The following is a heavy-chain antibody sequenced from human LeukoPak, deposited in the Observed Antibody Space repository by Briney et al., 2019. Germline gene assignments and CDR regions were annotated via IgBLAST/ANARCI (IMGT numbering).Heavy chain of an antibody. CDR2: IYYSGST. CDR3: ASDLATAATADRAFDI. D-gene: IGHD6-13*01. CDR1: GGSISSHY. J-gene: IGHJ3*02. Sequence: SETLSLTCTVSGGSISSHYWSWVRQPPGKGLEWIGYIYYSGSTNYNPSLKNRVTISVDTSKNQSSLKLSSVTAADTAVYYCASDLATAATADRAFDIWGQGTMVTVSS. V-gene: IGHV4-59*11.